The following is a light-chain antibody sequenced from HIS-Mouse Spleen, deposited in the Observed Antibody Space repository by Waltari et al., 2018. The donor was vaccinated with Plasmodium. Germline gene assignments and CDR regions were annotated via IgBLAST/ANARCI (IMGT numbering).Light chain of an antibody. CDR3: LQDYNYPWT. V-gene: IGKV1-6*01. CDR1: QGIRND. J-gene: IGKJ1*01. CDR2: AAS. Sequence: AIQMTQSPSSLSASVGDRVPITCRASQGIRNDLGCYQQKPGKAPKLLIYAASSLQSGVPSRFSGSGSGTDFTLTISSLQPEDFATYYCLQDYNYPWTFGQGTKVEIK.